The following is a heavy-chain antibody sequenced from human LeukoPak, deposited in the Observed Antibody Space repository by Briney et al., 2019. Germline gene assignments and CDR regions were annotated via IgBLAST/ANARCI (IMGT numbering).Heavy chain of an antibody. V-gene: IGHV1-69*04. CDR1: GGTFSSYA. J-gene: IGHJ4*02. CDR2: IIPILGIA. CDR3: ARVDIAVAGTNFDY. Sequence: GSSVKVSCKASGGTFSSYAISWVRQAPGQGLEWMGRIIPILGIANYAQKFQGRVTITADNSTSTAYMELSSLRSEDTAGYYCARVDIAVAGTNFDYWGQGTLVTVSS. D-gene: IGHD6-19*01.